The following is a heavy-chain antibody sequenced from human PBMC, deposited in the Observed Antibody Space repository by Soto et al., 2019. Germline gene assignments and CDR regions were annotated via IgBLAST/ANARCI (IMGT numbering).Heavy chain of an antibody. J-gene: IGHJ2*01. CDR1: GFTFSIYP. Sequence: EVQLLESGGGLVQPGGSLRLSCAASGFTFSIYPMSWVRQTPEKGLAWVSTIGTTGGDTYYADSVRGRSTISRDDSKNTLYLQMSSLRAEESAVYYCANSRVDSGRGYFDLWGRGTLVTVSS. D-gene: IGHD6-25*01. CDR3: ANSRVDSGRGYFDL. CDR2: IGTTGGDT. V-gene: IGHV3-23*01.